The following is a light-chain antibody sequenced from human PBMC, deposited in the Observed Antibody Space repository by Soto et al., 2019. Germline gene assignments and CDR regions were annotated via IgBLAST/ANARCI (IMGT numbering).Light chain of an antibody. J-gene: IGLJ1*01. V-gene: IGLV1-51*01. CDR3: GSWDSSLSAYV. CDR2: DDH. Sequence: AQPPSGSAAPGRRLTISGSGSSSNIGGNSLSWYQQRPETAPKLLIYDDHKRPAGIPDRFSGSKSGTSATLGITRLQPGDEAAHYSGSWDSSLSAYVFGTGTKVT. CDR1: SSNIGGNS.